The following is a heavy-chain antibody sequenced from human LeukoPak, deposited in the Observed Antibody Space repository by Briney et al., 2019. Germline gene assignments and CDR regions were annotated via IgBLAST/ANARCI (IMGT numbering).Heavy chain of an antibody. CDR1: EFNFFSYG. J-gene: IGHJ4*01. CDR2: ICTDGTTT. CDR3: ARELPREVTLDY. D-gene: IGHD2-21*02. V-gene: IGHV3-74*01. Sequence: PGGSLRLSCVASEFNFFSYGMQWVRQAPGKGLVWVSRICTDGTTTSYADSVKGRFTISRDNAKNTLYLQMNSLRAEDTAVYYCARELPREVTLDYWGQGTLVTVSP.